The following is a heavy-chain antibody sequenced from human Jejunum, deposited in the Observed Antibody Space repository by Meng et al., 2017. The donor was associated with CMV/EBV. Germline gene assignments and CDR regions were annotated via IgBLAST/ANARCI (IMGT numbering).Heavy chain of an antibody. CDR1: GFTFSNYA. D-gene: IGHD6-19*01. Sequence: LSCAASGFTFSNYALSWVRQAPGKGLEWVPHIDGPTPNTHYADSAKGRFTISRDNSKNTLYLQMNSLRAEDTAVYYCASWLVAHFDYWGQGTLVTVSS. V-gene: IGHV3-23*01. CDR2: IDGPTPNT. CDR3: ASWLVAHFDY. J-gene: IGHJ4*02.